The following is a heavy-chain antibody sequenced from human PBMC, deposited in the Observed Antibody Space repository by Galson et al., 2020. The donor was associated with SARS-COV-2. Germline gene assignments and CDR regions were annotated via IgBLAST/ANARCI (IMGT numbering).Heavy chain of an antibody. CDR3: ARDPRYYDFWSGYYLNPGGYYYYYYYMDV. CDR2: ISSSSSYI. CDR1: GFTFSSYS. D-gene: IGHD3-3*01. Sequence: GALRLSCAASGFTFSSYSMNWVRQAPGKGLEWVSSISSSSSYIYYADSVKGRFTISRDNAKNSLYLQMNSLRAEDTAVYYCARDPRYYDFWSGYYLNPGGYYYYYYYMDVWGKGTTVTVSS. V-gene: IGHV3-21*01. J-gene: IGHJ6*03.